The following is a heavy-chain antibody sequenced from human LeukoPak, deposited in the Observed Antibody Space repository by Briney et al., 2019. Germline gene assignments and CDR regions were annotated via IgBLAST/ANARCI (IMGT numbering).Heavy chain of an antibody. Sequence: GGSLRLSCAASGFTFSDYYMSWIRQAPGKGLGWVSYISSSSSYTNYADSVRGRVAISRDNAKNSLYLQMNSLRAEDTAVYYCARRAMVRGVMNAFDIWGQGTMVTVSS. J-gene: IGHJ3*02. D-gene: IGHD3-10*01. V-gene: IGHV3-11*06. CDR3: ARRAMVRGVMNAFDI. CDR2: ISSSSSYT. CDR1: GFTFSDYY.